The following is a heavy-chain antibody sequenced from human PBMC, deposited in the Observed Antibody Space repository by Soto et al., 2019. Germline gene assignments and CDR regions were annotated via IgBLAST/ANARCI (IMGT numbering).Heavy chain of an antibody. CDR2: ISSSSSYI. Sequence: EVQLVESGGGLVKPGGSLRLSCAAAGFTFSSYSMNWVRQAPGKGLEWVSSISSSSSYIYYADSVKGRFTISRYNAKNSLYLQVNSLRAEDTAVYYCAREGIAAAIEYWGQGTLVTVSS. J-gene: IGHJ4*02. CDR1: GFTFSSYS. CDR3: AREGIAAAIEY. V-gene: IGHV3-21*01. D-gene: IGHD6-13*01.